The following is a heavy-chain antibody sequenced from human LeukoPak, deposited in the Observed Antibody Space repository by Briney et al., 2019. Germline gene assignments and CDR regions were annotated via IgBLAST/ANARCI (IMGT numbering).Heavy chain of an antibody. D-gene: IGHD6-13*01. CDR2: ISSSSTII. V-gene: IGHV3-48*01. CDR1: GFIFSNYG. CDR3: ARVGSPIAAAGTVY. J-gene: IGHJ4*02. Sequence: GGSPRLSCAASGFIFSNYGMSWVRQAPGKGLEWVSYISSSSTIIYYADSVKGRFTISRDNAKSSLYLQMNSLRAEDTAVYYCARVGSPIAAAGTVYWGQGTLVTVSS.